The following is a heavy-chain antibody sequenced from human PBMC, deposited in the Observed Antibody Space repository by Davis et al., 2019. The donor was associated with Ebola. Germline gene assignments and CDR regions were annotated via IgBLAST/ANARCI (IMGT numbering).Heavy chain of an antibody. CDR2: IYYSGST. J-gene: IGHJ4*02. Sequence: MPSETLSLTCTVSGGSISSYYWSWIRQPPGKGLEWIGYIYYSGSTNYNPSLKSRVTISVDASKNQFSLKLSSVTAADTAVYYCARGLGDGVCSNFDYWGQGTLVTVSS. CDR3: ARGLGDGVCSNFDY. CDR1: GGSISSYY. D-gene: IGHD3-16*01. V-gene: IGHV4-59*01.